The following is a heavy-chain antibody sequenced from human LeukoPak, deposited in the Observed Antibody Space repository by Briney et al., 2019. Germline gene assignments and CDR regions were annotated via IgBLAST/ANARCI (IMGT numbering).Heavy chain of an antibody. CDR1: GGSISSYY. V-gene: IGHV4-59*06. CDR2: IYYSGST. J-gene: IGHJ5*02. Sequence: KPSETLSLTCNVSGGSISSYYCSWIRQPPGKGLEWIGYIYYSGSTYYNPSLKSRVTISVDTSKNQFSLKLSSVTAADTAVYYCARFGDYCWFDPWGQGTLVTVSS. CDR3: ARFGDYCWFDP. D-gene: IGHD4-17*01.